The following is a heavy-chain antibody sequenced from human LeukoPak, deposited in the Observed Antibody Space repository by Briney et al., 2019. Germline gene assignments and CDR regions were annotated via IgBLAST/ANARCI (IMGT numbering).Heavy chain of an antibody. J-gene: IGHJ4*02. CDR1: GFTFSNYA. D-gene: IGHD6-13*01. V-gene: IGHV3-23*01. Sequence: GGSLRLSCSASGFTFSNYAMTWVRQAPGKGLEWVSGIDKTGGTTYYADSVKGRFTISRDNSKNTLYLQMNSLRGDDTAVYSCAKKRDYSSSAIDYWGQGTLVTVSS. CDR2: IDKTGGTT. CDR3: AKKRDYSSSAIDY.